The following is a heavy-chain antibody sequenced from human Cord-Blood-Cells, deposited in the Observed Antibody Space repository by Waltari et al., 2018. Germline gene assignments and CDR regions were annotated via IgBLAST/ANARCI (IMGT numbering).Heavy chain of an antibody. CDR2: INHSRRT. J-gene: IGHJ2*01. CDR3: ARAPTNMGLLPWYVDR. D-gene: IGHD3-22*01. CDR1: GGSFSGYY. Sequence: QGQLQQWGAGLLTPSETLSLTCAVYGGSFSGYYWCWILQPPGKGLEWIGDINHSRRTNHNPSLTSRVTISVDPSKNQFFPKLSCVTDADTAVYYCARAPTNMGLLPWYVDRWGRGTLVTVSS. V-gene: IGHV4-34*01.